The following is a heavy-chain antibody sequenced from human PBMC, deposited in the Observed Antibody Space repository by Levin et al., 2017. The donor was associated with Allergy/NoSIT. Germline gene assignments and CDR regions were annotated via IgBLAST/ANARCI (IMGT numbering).Heavy chain of an antibody. CDR3: AVQRSPGIVDATMGFDY. J-gene: IGHJ4*02. V-gene: IGHV3-30-3*01. D-gene: IGHD1-26*01. CDR1: GFTFSNYA. Sequence: GGSLRLSCAASGFTFSNYAMHWVRQAPGKGPEWVAVISYDGSGKYYADPVKGRFTISRDNSKNTLYLQVNSLKPEDTAVYYCAVQRSPGIVDATMGFDYWGQGTLVTVSS. CDR2: ISYDGSGK.